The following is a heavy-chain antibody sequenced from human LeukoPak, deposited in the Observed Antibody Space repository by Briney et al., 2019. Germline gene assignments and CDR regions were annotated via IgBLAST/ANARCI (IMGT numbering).Heavy chain of an antibody. V-gene: IGHV4-59*01. J-gene: IGHJ5*02. D-gene: IGHD2-15*01. Sequence: PSETLSLTCTVSGGSISSYYWSWIRQPPGKGLEWIGYIYYSGSTNYNPSLKSRVTISVDTSKNQFSLKLSSVTAADTAVYYCARQGYCSGGSCYPWWFDPWGQGTLVTVSS. CDR3: ARQGYCSGGSCYPWWFDP. CDR1: GGSISSYY. CDR2: IYYSGST.